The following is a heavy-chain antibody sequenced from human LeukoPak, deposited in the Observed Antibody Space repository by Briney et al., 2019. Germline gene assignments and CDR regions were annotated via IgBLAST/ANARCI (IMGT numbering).Heavy chain of an antibody. D-gene: IGHD2-8*02. J-gene: IGHJ6*02. CDR3: ARDGGVVRGYYYGMDV. Sequence: PSETLSLSRALSLDSPSVYYSSCGSQPPGKGLEWIGYIHYSGSTNYNSSLKSRVTISVDTSKSQISLKLSSVTAADTAVYYCARDGGVVRGYYYGMDVWGQGTTVTVSS. CDR2: IHYSGST. CDR1: DSPSVYY. V-gene: IGHV4-59*01.